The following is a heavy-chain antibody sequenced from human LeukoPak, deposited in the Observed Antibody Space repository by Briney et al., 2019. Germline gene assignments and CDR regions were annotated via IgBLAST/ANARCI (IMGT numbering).Heavy chain of an antibody. CDR3: ARGYGSGRSKQGFDY. D-gene: IGHD3-10*01. Sequence: GASVKVSCKASGYTFTSYDINWVRQATGQGLEWKGWMNPNSGNTGYAQKFQGRVTMTRNTSISTAYMELSSLRSEDTAVYYCARGYGSGRSKQGFDYWGQGTLVTVSS. CDR2: MNPNSGNT. CDR1: GYTFTSYD. V-gene: IGHV1-8*01. J-gene: IGHJ4*02.